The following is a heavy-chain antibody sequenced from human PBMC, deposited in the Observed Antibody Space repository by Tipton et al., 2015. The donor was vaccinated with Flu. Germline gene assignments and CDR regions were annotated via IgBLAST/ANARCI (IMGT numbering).Heavy chain of an antibody. CDR2: IKQDGSVK. D-gene: IGHD3-16*01. CDR1: GFTLSSYW. CDR3: ARAGGFYTPKGDH. J-gene: IGHJ4*02. V-gene: IGHV3-7*01. Sequence: SLRLSCAASGFTLSSYWMTWVRQAPGKGLEWVANIKQDGSVKYYVDSVKGRFTISRDNAKNSLYLQMNSLRAEDTGFYYCARAGGFYTPKGDHWGQGTLVTVSS.